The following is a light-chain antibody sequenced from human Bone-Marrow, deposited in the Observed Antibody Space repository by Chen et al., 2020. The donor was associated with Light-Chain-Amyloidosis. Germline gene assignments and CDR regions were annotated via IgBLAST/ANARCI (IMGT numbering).Light chain of an antibody. V-gene: IGLV2-14*01. J-gene: IGLJ1*01. CDR1: SSDVGGDNH. CDR3: SSYTITNTLV. Sequence: QSALTQPASVSGSPGQPITIFCTGTSSDVGGDNHVSWYQQHPDKAPKLMIYEVTNRPSWVPDRFSGSKSDNTASLTISGLQTEDEADYFCSSYTITNTLVFGSGTRVTVL. CDR2: EVT.